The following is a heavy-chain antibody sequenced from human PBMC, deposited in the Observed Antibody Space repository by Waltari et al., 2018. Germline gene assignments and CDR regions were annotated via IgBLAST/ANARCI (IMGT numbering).Heavy chain of an antibody. CDR3: ARDLNDGDPPAIDY. D-gene: IGHD4-17*01. V-gene: IGHV1-69*09. Sequence: QVQLVQSGAEVKKPGSSVKVSCKASGGTFSSYTISWVRQAPGQGLEWMGRIIPILGIANYAQKFQGRVTITADKSTSTAYMELSSLRSEDTAVYYCARDLNDGDPPAIDYWGQGTLVIVSS. CDR1: GGTFSSYT. J-gene: IGHJ4*02. CDR2: IIPILGIA.